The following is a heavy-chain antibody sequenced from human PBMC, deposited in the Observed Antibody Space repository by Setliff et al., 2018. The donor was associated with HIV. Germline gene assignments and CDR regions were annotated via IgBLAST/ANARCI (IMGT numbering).Heavy chain of an antibody. CDR3: AKGVKWLDP. J-gene: IGHJ5*02. CDR2: MNSDGTT. D-gene: IGHD3-16*01. V-gene: IGHV3-53*01. Sequence: PGGSLRLSCAASGFAVSNNYLTWVRQAPGKGLEWVAVMNSDGTTYYGDSVQGRFTISRDNSINIVYLHMNSLIAEDTAVYYCAKGVKWLDPWGQGTLVTVSS. CDR1: GFAVSNNY.